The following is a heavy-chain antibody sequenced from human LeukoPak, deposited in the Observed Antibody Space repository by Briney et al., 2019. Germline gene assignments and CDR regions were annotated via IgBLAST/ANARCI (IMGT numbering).Heavy chain of an antibody. CDR3: ARDKPATTTNAFDI. Sequence: ASVKVSCKASGYTFTSYAMNWVRQAPGQGLEWMGWINTNTGNPTYAQGFTRRFVFSLDTSASTAYLQISSLKAEDTAVYYCARDKPATTTNAFDIWGQGTMVTVSS. D-gene: IGHD6-25*01. J-gene: IGHJ3*02. CDR1: GYTFTSYA. V-gene: IGHV7-4-1*02. CDR2: INTNTGNP.